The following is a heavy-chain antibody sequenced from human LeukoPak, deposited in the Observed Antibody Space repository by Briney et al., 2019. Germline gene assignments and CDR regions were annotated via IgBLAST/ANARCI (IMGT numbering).Heavy chain of an antibody. D-gene: IGHD2-21*01. CDR1: GFIFSTYW. J-gene: IGHJ4*02. Sequence: GGSLRLSCAASGFIFSTYWMTWVRQAPGKGLEWVATIKYDGNEKYYVDSVRGRFTISRDNAKNSLYLQMNSLTAEDTAVYYCVRESYSRGDFNWGQGTLVSDSS. CDR3: VRESYSRGDFN. CDR2: IKYDGNEK. V-gene: IGHV3-7*01.